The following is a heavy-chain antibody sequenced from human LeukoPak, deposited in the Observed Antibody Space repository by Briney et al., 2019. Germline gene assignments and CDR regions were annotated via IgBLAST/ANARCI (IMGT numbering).Heavy chain of an antibody. CDR1: GFTVSSNY. V-gene: IGHV3-53*01. J-gene: IGHJ4*02. CDR2: IYRGDIT. Sequence: GGALRLSCAASGFTVSSNYMSWVRQAPGKGLAWVSVIYRGDITYYADSVKGRFTISRDNSKNTLYLQMNSLRAEDTAVYYCARVGSSPVTGTVADYWGQGTLVTVSS. CDR3: ARVGSSPVTGTVADY. D-gene: IGHD6-19*01.